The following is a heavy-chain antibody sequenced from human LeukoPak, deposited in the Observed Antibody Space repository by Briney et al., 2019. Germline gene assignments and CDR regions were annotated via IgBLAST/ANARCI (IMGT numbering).Heavy chain of an antibody. Sequence: GASVKVSCKASGYTFTSYGISRVRQAPGQGLEWMGWISAYNGNTNYAQKLQGRVTMTTDTSTSTAYMELRSLRSDDTAVYYCARDHVLLWFGDRGYYGMDVWGQGTTVTVSS. CDR2: ISAYNGNT. V-gene: IGHV1-18*01. J-gene: IGHJ6*02. CDR3: ARDHVLLWFGDRGYYGMDV. D-gene: IGHD3-10*01. CDR1: GYTFTSYG.